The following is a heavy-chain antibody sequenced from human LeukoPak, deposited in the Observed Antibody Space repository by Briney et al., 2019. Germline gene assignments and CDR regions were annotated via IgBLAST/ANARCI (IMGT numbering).Heavy chain of an antibody. Sequence: SETLSLTCTVSGCSISSYYWSWIRQPPGKGLEWIGYIYYSGSTNYNPSLKSRVTISVDTSKNQFSLKLSSVTAADTAVYYCARVPLSCGGDCYSEAFYFDYWGQGTLVTVSS. V-gene: IGHV4-59*01. J-gene: IGHJ4*02. CDR3: ARVPLSCGGDCYSEAFYFDY. D-gene: IGHD2-21*02. CDR1: GCSISSYY. CDR2: IYYSGST.